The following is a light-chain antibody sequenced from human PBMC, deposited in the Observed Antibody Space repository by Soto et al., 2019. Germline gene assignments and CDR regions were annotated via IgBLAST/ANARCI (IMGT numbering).Light chain of an antibody. V-gene: IGKV3-20*01. CDR2: GAS. CDR3: QQYGRSLRT. Sequence: DIVLTQSPGTLSLSPGERATLSCRASQSVSSSNLAWYQQKPGQAPRLLIFGASSRAAGIPDRFSGSGSGTDFTLTISRLEPEDFAVYYCQQYGRSLRTFGPGSKVDIK. CDR1: QSVSSSN. J-gene: IGKJ3*01.